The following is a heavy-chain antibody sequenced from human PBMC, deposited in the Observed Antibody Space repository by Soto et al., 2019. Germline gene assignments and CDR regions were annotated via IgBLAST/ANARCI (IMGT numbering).Heavy chain of an antibody. CDR1: GYTFSIYG. CDR3: AKGSTVAVGVVDY. V-gene: IGHV3-30*18. D-gene: IGHD6-19*01. CDR2: ISYDGSNK. Sequence: PGGTLRHCCAASGYTFSIYGMPWVRQAPGKGLEWVAVISYDGSNKYYADSVKGRFTIARDNSKNTLYLQMNSLRAEDTAVYYCAKGSTVAVGVVDYWGQGTLVTVSS. J-gene: IGHJ4*02.